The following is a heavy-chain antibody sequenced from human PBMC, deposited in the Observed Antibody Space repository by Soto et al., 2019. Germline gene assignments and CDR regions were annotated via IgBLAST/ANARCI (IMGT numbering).Heavy chain of an antibody. CDR3: ATSLDPITIFGVVRNYYYGMDV. J-gene: IGHJ6*02. Sequence: ASVKVSCKVSGYTLTELSMHWVRQAPGKGLEWMGGFDPEDGETIYAQKFQGGVTMTEDTSTDTAYMELSSLRSEDTAVYYCATSLDPITIFGVVRNYYYGMDVWGQGTTVTVSS. CDR1: GYTLTELS. V-gene: IGHV1-24*01. D-gene: IGHD3-3*01. CDR2: FDPEDGET.